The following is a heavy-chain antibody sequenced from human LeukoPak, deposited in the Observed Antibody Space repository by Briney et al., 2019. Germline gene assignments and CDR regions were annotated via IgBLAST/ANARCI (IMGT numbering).Heavy chain of an antibody. D-gene: IGHD6-6*01. CDR2: ISWNSGSI. CDR3: ARDPDISSSPEFP. Sequence: GGSLRLSCAASGFTFDDYAMHWVRQALGKGLEWVSGISWNSGSIGYADSVKGRFTISRDNAKNSLYLQMNSLRAEDTAVYYCARDPDISSSPEFPWGQGTLVTVSS. CDR1: GFTFDDYA. V-gene: IGHV3-9*01. J-gene: IGHJ5*02.